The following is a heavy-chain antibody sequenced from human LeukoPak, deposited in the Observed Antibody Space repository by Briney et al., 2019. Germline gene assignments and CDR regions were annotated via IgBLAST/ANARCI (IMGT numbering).Heavy chain of an antibody. J-gene: IGHJ6*03. CDR1: GGSFSGYY. V-gene: IGHV4-34*01. D-gene: IGHD1-1*01. Sequence: MSSETLSLTCAVYGGSFSGYYWSWIRQPPGKGLEWIGEINHSGSTNYNPSLKSRVTISVDTSKNQFSLKLSSVTAADTAVYYCARGPLGYRGDYYYMDVWGKGTTVTISS. CDR2: INHSGST. CDR3: ARGPLGYRGDYYYMDV.